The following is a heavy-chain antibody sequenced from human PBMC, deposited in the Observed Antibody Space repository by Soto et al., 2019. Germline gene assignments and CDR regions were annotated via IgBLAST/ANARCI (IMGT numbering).Heavy chain of an antibody. D-gene: IGHD3-22*01. J-gene: IGHJ4*02. CDR1: GGSISSYY. Sequence: SETLSLTCTVSGGSISSYYWSWIRQPPGKGLEWIGYIYYSGSTNYNPSLKSRVTISVDTSKNQFSLKLSSVTAADTAVYYCARDARGTMIVDWGQGTLVTVSS. V-gene: IGHV4-59*01. CDR3: ARDARGTMIVD. CDR2: IYYSGST.